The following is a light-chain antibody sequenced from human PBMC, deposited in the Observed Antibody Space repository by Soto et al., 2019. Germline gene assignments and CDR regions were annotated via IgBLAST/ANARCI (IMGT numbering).Light chain of an antibody. CDR2: GAS. CDR3: QQYNSYWT. Sequence: DIVMTQSPATLSVSPGERATLSCRASQSVRSNLAWYQQKPGQAPRILIYGASNRATGIPDRFIGSGSGTDFTLTIRSLQPDDFATYYCQQYNSYWTFCQGTKVDIK. V-gene: IGKV3D-15*01. J-gene: IGKJ1*01. CDR1: QSVRSN.